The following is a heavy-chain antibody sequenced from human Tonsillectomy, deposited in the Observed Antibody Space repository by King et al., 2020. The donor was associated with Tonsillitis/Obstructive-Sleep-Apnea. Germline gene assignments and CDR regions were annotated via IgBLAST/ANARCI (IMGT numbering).Heavy chain of an antibody. V-gene: IGHV3-30*18. CDR1: GFTFSSYG. CDR3: AKNQGVVVPAAAHRDNWLDT. CDR2: ISYDGSNK. J-gene: IGHJ5*02. D-gene: IGHD2-2*01. Sequence: VQLVESGGGVVQPGRSLRLSCAASGFTFSSYGMHWVRQAPGKGLEWVAVISYDGSNKYYADSVKGRFTISRDNSKNTLYLQMNSLRAEDTDVYYCAKNQGVVVPAAAHRDNWLDTWGQGTLVTVSS.